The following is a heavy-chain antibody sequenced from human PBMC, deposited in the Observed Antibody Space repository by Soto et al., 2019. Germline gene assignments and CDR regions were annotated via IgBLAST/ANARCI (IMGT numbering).Heavy chain of an antibody. D-gene: IGHD3-10*02. CDR1: GFTFSRYA. Sequence: EVQLLDSGGGLVQPGGSLRLSCAASGFTFSRYAMSWVRQAPGKGLEWVSAISGSGGSTYYADSVKCRFTISRDNSKNTLYLQMNSLRDEDTAVYYCAKNNFFCSGTKDYWGPGTLVTVSS. J-gene: IGHJ4*02. CDR3: AKNNFFCSGTKDY. V-gene: IGHV3-23*01. CDR2: ISGSGGST.